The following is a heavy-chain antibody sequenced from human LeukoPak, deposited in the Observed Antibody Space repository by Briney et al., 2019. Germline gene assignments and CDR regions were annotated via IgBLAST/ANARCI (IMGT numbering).Heavy chain of an antibody. CDR3: ARVGTLQEYYYYMDV. V-gene: IGHV4-4*07. CDR1: GGSISSYY. J-gene: IGHJ6*03. Sequence: SETLSLTCTVSGGSISSYYWSWIQQPAGKGLEWIGRIYTSGSTNYNPSLKSRVTMSVDTSKNQFSLKLSSVTAADTAVYYCARVGTLQEYYYYMDVWGKGTTVTVSS. D-gene: IGHD3-10*01. CDR2: IYTSGST.